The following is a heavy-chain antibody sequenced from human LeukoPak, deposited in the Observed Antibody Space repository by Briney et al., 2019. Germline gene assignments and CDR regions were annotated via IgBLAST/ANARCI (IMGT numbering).Heavy chain of an antibody. J-gene: IGHJ6*02. CDR1: GYTFTGYY. CDR2: INPNSGGT. D-gene: IGHD3-3*01. V-gene: IGHV1-2*02. CDR3: ARDRYYDFWSGYRMHNYYYYYGMDV. Sequence: PRASVKVSCKASGYTFTGYYMHWVRQAPGQGLEWMGWINPNSGGTNYAQKFQGRVTMTRDTSISTAYMELGRLRSDDTAVYYCARDRYYDFWSGYRMHNYYYYYGMDVWGQGITVTVSS.